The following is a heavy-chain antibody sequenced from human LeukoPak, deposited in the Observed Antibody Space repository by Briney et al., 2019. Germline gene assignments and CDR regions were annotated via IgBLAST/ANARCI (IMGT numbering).Heavy chain of an antibody. V-gene: IGHV3-74*01. J-gene: IGHJ4*02. D-gene: IGHD2-2*01. CDR3: AREWCSSTSCWENFDY. Sequence: PGGPLRLSCAASGFTFSSYWMHWVRQAPGKGLVWVSRINSDGSSTSYADSVKGRFTISRDNAKNTLYLQMNSLRAEDTAVYYCAREWCSSTSCWENFDYWGQGTLVTVSS. CDR1: GFTFSSYW. CDR2: INSDGSST.